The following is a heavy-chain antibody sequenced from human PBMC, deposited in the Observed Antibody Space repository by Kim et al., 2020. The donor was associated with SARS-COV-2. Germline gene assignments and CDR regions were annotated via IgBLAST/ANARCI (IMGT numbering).Heavy chain of an antibody. D-gene: IGHD3-22*01. V-gene: IGHV3-23*01. CDR3: AKAALPVNYYDSSGPLYYFDY. CDR1: GFTFSSYA. J-gene: IGHJ4*02. CDR2: ISGSGGST. Sequence: GGSLRLSCAASGFTFSSYAMSWVRQAPGKGLEWVSAISGSGGSTYYADSVKGRFTISRDNSKNTLYLQMNSLRAEDTAVYYCAKAALPVNYYDSSGPLYYFDYWGQGNLVSASS.